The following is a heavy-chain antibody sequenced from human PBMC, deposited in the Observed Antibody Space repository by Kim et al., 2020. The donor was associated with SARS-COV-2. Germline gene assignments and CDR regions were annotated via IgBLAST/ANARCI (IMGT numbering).Heavy chain of an antibody. V-gene: IGHV5-51*01. D-gene: IGHD1-1*01. Sequence: GESLKISCKGSAYSFTSYWIGWVRQMPGKGLEWMGIIYPGDSDTRYSPPFEGQVTISADKSISTAYLQWSSLKASDTAMYYCARSPHLEGIDYWGQGTLVTVSS. CDR2: IYPGDSDT. CDR3: ARSPHLEGIDY. CDR1: AYSFTSYW. J-gene: IGHJ4*02.